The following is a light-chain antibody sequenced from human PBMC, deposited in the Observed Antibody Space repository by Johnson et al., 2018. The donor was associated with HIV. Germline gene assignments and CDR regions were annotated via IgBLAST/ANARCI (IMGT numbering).Light chain of an antibody. CDR1: SSNIGKNY. CDR3: ATWDSSLSAYV. CDR2: DND. V-gene: IGLV1-51*01. J-gene: IGLJ1*01. Sequence: QSVLTQPPSVSAAPRQKVTISCSGSSSNIGKNYVSWYRHLPGTAPKLLIYDNDKRPSGIPARLSASKSVSSATLGITGLQPGDEADYYCATWDSSLSAYVFGPGTKVTIL.